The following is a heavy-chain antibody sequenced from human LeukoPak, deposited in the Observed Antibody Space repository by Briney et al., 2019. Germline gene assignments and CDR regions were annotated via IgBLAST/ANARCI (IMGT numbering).Heavy chain of an antibody. Sequence: PWASVKVSCKASGYTFTSYDINWVRQATGQGLEWMGWMNPNSGNTGYAQKFQGRVTMTRDTSISTAYMELSRLRSDDTAVYYCASNLGSSSGPRANGEFDYWGQGTLVTVSS. D-gene: IGHD6-19*01. J-gene: IGHJ4*02. CDR2: MNPNSGNT. CDR3: ASNLGSSSGPRANGEFDY. CDR1: GYTFTSYD. V-gene: IGHV1-8*01.